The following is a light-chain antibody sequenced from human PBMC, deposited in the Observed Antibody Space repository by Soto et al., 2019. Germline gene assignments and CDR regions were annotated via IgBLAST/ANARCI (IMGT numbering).Light chain of an antibody. CDR2: SSS. J-gene: IGKJ5*01. CDR1: QWFSGRN. V-gene: IGKV3-20*01. Sequence: EIVLTQSPGTLSLSPGERVSLSCGASQWFSGRNLAWYQQKPGQSHRLLIYSSSTRASVVPDRFSGSGSGNDFPLTITRLEPEDFAVYYCQQYGTWITFGQGTRLETK. CDR3: QQYGTWIT.